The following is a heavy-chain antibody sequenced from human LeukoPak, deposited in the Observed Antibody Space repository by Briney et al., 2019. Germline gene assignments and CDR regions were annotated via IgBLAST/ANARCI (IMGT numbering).Heavy chain of an antibody. V-gene: IGHV3-7*01. CDR3: ARAGTYETTWYH. CDR2: INQDGSVK. J-gene: IGHJ5*02. CDR1: GFSFSNYW. D-gene: IGHD1-7*01. Sequence: GGSLTLSCAASGFSFSNYWMSWVRQAPGKGLEWVANINQDGSVKYYVDSVKGRFTISRDNAENSLYLQMNSLRAEGTALYFCARAGTYETTWYHWGQGTLVTVSS.